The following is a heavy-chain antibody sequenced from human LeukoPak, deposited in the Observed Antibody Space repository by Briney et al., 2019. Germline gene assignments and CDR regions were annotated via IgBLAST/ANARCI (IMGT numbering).Heavy chain of an antibody. D-gene: IGHD4-17*01. CDR3: ARDLLVVDYGDYGIDY. CDR2: ISSSSSYI. V-gene: IGHV3-21*01. CDR1: GFTFSSYS. J-gene: IGHJ4*02. Sequence: GGSLRLSCAASGFTFSSYSMNWVRQAPGKGLEWVSSISSSSSYIYYADSVKGRFTISRDNAKNSLYLQMNSLRAEDTAVYYCARDLLVVDYGDYGIDYWGQGTLVTVSS.